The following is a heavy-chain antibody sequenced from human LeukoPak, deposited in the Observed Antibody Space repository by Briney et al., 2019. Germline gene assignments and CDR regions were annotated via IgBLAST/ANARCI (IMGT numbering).Heavy chain of an antibody. J-gene: IGHJ4*02. CDR1: GGPVSSYY. V-gene: IGHV4-59*08. D-gene: IGHD3-10*01. Sequence: SETLSLTCTVSGGPVSSYYWSWIRQPPGKGLEWIAYIYYTGSTSYNPSLKSRVTVSIDTSNNQFSLKLTSVTAADTAVYYCARHRLSTSSGEGPTFFDFWGQGIQVTVSS. CDR3: ARHRLSTSSGEGPTFFDF. CDR2: IYYTGST.